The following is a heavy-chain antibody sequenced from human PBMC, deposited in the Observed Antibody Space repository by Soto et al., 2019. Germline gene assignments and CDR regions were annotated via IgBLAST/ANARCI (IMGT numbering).Heavy chain of an antibody. D-gene: IGHD2-2*01. Sequence: QVQLQESGPGLVKPSETLSLTCRISGGSISSYYWNWIRQAPGKGLEWIGFISYSGSTNYNPALTSRVTISVDTSKDQISLRLNSVTAADTAVYYCARVQSTSWGYYYAVDVSGQGTTVTVSS. CDR2: ISYSGST. V-gene: IGHV4-59*01. J-gene: IGHJ6*01. CDR1: GGSISSYY. CDR3: ARVQSTSWGYYYAVDV.